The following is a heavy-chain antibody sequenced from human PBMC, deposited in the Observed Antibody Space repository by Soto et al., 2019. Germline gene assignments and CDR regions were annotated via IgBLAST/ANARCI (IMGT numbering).Heavy chain of an antibody. D-gene: IGHD1-26*01. CDR1: GGSISSYY. CDR3: ARSGWELLSDPAFDY. V-gene: IGHV4-59*01. Sequence: PSETLSLTCTVSGGSISSYYWSWIRQPPGKGLEWIGYIYYSGSTNYNPSLKSRVTISVDTSKNQFSLKLSSVTAADTAVYYCARSGWELLSDPAFDYWGQGTLVTVSS. CDR2: IYYSGST. J-gene: IGHJ4*02.